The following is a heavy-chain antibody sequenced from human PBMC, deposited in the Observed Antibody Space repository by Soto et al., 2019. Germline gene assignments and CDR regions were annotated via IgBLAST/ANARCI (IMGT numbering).Heavy chain of an antibody. CDR3: ARDQAGDGLYNCGGDCYFDY. V-gene: IGHV1-46*01. Sequence: GASVKVSCKESGYTFTNYYMHWVRQAPGQGLEWMGIINPSDNSTSYAQKFQGRVTMTRDTSTSTVYMELSSLKSEDTAVYYCARDQAGDGLYNCGGDCYFDYWGEGTLVTVSS. D-gene: IGHD2-21*02. CDR1: GYTFTNYY. CDR2: INPSDNST. J-gene: IGHJ4*02.